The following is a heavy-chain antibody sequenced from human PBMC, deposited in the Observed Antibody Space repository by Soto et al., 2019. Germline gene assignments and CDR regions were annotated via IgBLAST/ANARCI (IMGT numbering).Heavy chain of an antibody. J-gene: IGHJ6*02. D-gene: IGHD3-10*01. V-gene: IGHV3-11*01. CDR1: GFTFSDYY. CDR2: ISSSGSTI. Sequence: GGSLRLSCAASGFTFSDYYMSWIRQAPGKGLEWVSYISSSGSTIYYADSVKGRFTISRDNAKNSLYLQMNSLRAEDTAVYYCARDLYYYGSGSNGMDVWGQGTTVTVSS. CDR3: ARDLYYYGSGSNGMDV.